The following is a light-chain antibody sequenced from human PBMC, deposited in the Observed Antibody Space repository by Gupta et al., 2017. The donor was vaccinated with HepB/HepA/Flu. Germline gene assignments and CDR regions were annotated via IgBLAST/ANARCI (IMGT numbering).Light chain of an antibody. Sequence: SYVLSQPPPVSVAPGKTARITCGGNNIVSKSVQWYQQKPGQAPVLVVYDDGDRPSGIPERFSGSNSGTTDTLTISRVEAEDEADYYCQASESVGNTVVFGGGTRLTVL. CDR3: QASESVGNTVV. V-gene: IGLV3-21*03. CDR1: NIVSKS. CDR2: DDG. J-gene: IGLJ2*01.